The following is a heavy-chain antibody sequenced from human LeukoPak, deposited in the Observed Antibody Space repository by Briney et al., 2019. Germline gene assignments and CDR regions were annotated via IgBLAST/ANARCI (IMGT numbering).Heavy chain of an antibody. CDR3: AKDRVTEAGYYFDY. D-gene: IGHD6-13*01. V-gene: IGHV3-30*18. CDR1: GFTFSNYG. J-gene: IGHJ4*02. CDR2: ISFDGSAK. Sequence: PGGSLRLSCAASGFTFSNYGMHWVRQAPGKGLEWVSVISFDGSAKYYADSVKGRFTISRDNSKNTLYLQMTSLRAEDTAVYYCAKDRVTEAGYYFDYWGQGTLVTVSS.